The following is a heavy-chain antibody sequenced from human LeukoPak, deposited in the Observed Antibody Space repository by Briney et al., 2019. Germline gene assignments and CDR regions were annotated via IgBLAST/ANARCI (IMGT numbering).Heavy chain of an antibody. Sequence: SETLSLTCTVSGGSISSSSYYWGWIRQPPGKGLEWIGSIYYSGSTYYNPSLKSRVTISVDTSKNQFSLKLSSVTAADTAVYYCAISRANWGSFDYWGQATLVTVYS. CDR2: IYYSGST. V-gene: IGHV4-39*07. J-gene: IGHJ4*02. CDR1: GGSISSSSYY. CDR3: AISRANWGSFDY. D-gene: IGHD7-27*01.